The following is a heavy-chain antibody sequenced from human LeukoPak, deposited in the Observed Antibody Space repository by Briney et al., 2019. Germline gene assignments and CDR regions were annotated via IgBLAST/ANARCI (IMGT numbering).Heavy chain of an antibody. V-gene: IGHV1-69*13. CDR3: ARDDYGGNTFDY. CDR1: GGTFSSYA. Sequence: SVKVSCKASGGTFSSYAISWLRQAPGQGLEWMGVIIPNFSTANYAQKFQGRVTITADESTSTAYMELSSLRSEDTAEYYCARDDYGGNTFDYGGQGTLVTVPS. CDR2: IIPNFSTA. J-gene: IGHJ4*02. D-gene: IGHD4-23*01.